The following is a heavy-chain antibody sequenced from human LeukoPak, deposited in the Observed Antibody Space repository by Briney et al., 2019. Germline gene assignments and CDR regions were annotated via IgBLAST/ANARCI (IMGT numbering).Heavy chain of an antibody. J-gene: IGHJ6*02. V-gene: IGHV3-33*01. CDR3: ARSPLAHYAMDV. CDR2: TWSDGSKE. Sequence: GGSLRLSCAASGFTLSSYPMHWVRQAPGKRLEWVGVTWSDGSKEFYADSVKGRSTISRDNFKNTLSLQMNSLRAEDTAFYYCARSPLAHYAMDVWGQGTTVTVSS. CDR1: GFTLSSYP.